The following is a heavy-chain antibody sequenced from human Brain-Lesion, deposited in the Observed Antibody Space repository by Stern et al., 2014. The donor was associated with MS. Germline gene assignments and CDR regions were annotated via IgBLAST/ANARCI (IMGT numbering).Heavy chain of an antibody. V-gene: IGHV4-61*02. CDR2: IFNSGTT. J-gene: IGHJ6*02. CDR1: GGSISSGGYY. Sequence: VQLVESGPGLVKPSQTLSLSCTVSGGSISSGGYYWSWIRQPAGKGLEWIGRIFNSGTTTYTPSPKLRVTISIATPKTQFPLRLTSMPAADTAVYYCARGRVVPGFQYYATDVWGQGTTVIVSS. CDR3: ARGRVVPGFQYYATDV. D-gene: IGHD2-2*01.